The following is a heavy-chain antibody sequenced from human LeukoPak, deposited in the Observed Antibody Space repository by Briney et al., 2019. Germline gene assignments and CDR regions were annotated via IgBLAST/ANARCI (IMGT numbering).Heavy chain of an antibody. CDR3: ARDPSGGPKGY. CDR2: ISYDGSNK. CDR1: GFTFSSYA. D-gene: IGHD3-10*01. Sequence: GGSLRLSCAASGFTFSSYAMHWVRQAPGKGLEWVAVISYDGSNKYYADSVKGRFTISRDNSKNTLYLQMNSLRVEDTAVYYCARDPSGGPKGYWGQGTLVTVSS. V-gene: IGHV3-30-3*01. J-gene: IGHJ4*02.